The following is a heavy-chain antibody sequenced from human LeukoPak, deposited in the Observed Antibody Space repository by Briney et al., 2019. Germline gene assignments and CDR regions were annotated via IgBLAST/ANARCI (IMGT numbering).Heavy chain of an antibody. Sequence: ASLKVSCKASGYTFTSYDINWVRQATGQGLEWMGWMIPNSGNTGYAQKFQGRVIITRNTSISTAYMELSSLRSEDTAVYYCARRTYYDDAFDIWGQGTMVTVSS. CDR3: ARRTYYDDAFDI. V-gene: IGHV1-8*03. J-gene: IGHJ3*02. CDR2: MIPNSGNT. CDR1: GYTFTSYD. D-gene: IGHD1-26*01.